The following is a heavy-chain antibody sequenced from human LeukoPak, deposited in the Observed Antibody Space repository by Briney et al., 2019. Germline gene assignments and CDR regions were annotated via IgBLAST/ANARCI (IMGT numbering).Heavy chain of an antibody. J-gene: IGHJ5*02. CDR2: IYNSGST. CDR3: ARDYYYGSGSYPWFDP. D-gene: IGHD3-10*01. Sequence: SETLSLTCSVSGDSISYFYWSWIRQAAGKGLEWIGRIYNSGSTDYNASLKSRVTISVDTSKNQFSLKLSSVTAADTAVYYCARDYYYGSGSYPWFDPWGQGTLVTVSS. CDR1: GDSISYFY. V-gene: IGHV4-4*07.